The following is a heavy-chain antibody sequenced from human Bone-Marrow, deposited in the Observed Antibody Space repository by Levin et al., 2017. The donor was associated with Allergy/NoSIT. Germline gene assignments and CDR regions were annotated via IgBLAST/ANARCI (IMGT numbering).Heavy chain of an antibody. J-gene: IGHJ4*02. CDR2: ISGSGGNT. CDR3: AKMETTVAPPGAFDY. V-gene: IGHV3-23*01. CDR1: GFTFSNYA. D-gene: IGHD1-1*01. Sequence: PGGSLRLSCTASGFTFSNYAMSWVRQAPGKGLEWVSTISGSGGNTNHADSVKGRFTVSRDNSKNTLYLQMMSLRAEDTAVYYCAKMETTVAPPGAFDYWGQGTLVTVSS.